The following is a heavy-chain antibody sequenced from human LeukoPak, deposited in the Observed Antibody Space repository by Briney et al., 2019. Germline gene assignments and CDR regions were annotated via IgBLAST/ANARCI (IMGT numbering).Heavy chain of an antibody. V-gene: IGHV1-58*02. CDR3: AAEGVTTSVSNYYGMDV. D-gene: IGHD4-17*01. J-gene: IGHJ6*02. Sequence: SVKVSCKASGFTFTSSAMQWVRRARGQRLEWIGWLVVGSGNTNYAQKFQERVTITRDMSTSTAYMELSSLRSEDTAVYYCAAEGVTTSVSNYYGMDVWGQGTTVTVSS. CDR2: LVVGSGNT. CDR1: GFTFTSSA.